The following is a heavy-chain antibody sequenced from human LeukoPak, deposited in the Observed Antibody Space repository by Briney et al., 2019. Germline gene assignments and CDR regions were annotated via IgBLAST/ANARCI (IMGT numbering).Heavy chain of an antibody. CDR3: ARGSVAVAGPFDY. Sequence: SVKVSCKASGGTFSSYAISWVRHAPGQGLEWMGRIIPIFGTANYAQKFQGRVTITTDESTSTAYVELSSLRSEDTAVYYCARGSVAVAGPFDYWGQGTLVTVSS. CDR1: GGTFSSYA. D-gene: IGHD6-19*01. CDR2: IIPIFGTA. J-gene: IGHJ4*02. V-gene: IGHV1-69*05.